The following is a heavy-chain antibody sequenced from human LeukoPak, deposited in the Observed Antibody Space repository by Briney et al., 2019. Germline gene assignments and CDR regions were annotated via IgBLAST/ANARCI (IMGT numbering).Heavy chain of an antibody. V-gene: IGHV5-51*01. J-gene: IGHJ4*02. Sequence: GESLKISCKGSGYSFTSYWIGWVREIPGKGLEWMGIIYPGDSDTRYSPSFQGQVTISADKSISTAYLQWSSLKASDTAMYYCARPTPYSSSWSFDYWGQGTLVTVSS. CDR1: GYSFTSYW. CDR3: ARPTPYSSSWSFDY. CDR2: IYPGDSDT. D-gene: IGHD6-13*01.